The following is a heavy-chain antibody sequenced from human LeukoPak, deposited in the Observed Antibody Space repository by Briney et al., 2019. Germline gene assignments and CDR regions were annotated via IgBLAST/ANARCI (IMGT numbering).Heavy chain of an antibody. CDR2: ISWNSGSI. D-gene: IGHD6-19*01. CDR3: ARSGPVVGSIMRGFDY. CDR1: GFTFDDYA. Sequence: SLRLSCAASGFTFDDYAMHWVRQAPGKGLEWVSGISWNSGSIGYADSVKGRFAISRDNAKNSLYLQMNSLRAEDTAVYYCARSGPVVGSIMRGFDYWGQGTLVTVSS. J-gene: IGHJ4*02. V-gene: IGHV3-9*01.